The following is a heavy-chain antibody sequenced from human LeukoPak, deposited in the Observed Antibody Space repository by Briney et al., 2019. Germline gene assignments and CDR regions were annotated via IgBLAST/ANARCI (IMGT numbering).Heavy chain of an antibody. CDR2: ITPTGGTT. V-gene: IGHV1-46*01. D-gene: IGHD2-8*01. CDR3: ARALVFYFDS. CDR1: GYIFTNYY. J-gene: IGHJ4*02. Sequence: ASVKVSCKASGYIFTNYYIHWVRQAPGQGLEWMGLITPTGGTTIYAQKFKGRVTTTSDLSTSTVYMDLSSLRSEDTAVYYCARALVFYFDSWGQGTLVTVSS.